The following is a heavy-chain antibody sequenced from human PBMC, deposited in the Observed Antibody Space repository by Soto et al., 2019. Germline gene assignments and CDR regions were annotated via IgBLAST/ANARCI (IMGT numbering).Heavy chain of an antibody. CDR1: GFTFRSFA. V-gene: IGHV3-30*04. CDR2: ISYDGSNK. D-gene: IGHD6-6*01. J-gene: IGHJ3*02. Sequence: GGSLRLPCAAPGFTFRSFAMHWVRQAPGKGLEWVAVISYDGSNKYYADSVKGRFTISRDNSKNTLYLQMNSLRAEDTAVYYCAREGGIMQLVQDAFDIWGQGTMVTVSS. CDR3: AREGGIMQLVQDAFDI.